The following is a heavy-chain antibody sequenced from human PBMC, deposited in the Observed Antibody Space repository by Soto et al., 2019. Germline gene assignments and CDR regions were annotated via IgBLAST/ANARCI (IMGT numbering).Heavy chain of an antibody. CDR2: ISAYNGNT. CDR3: ARDLSPKIYCSGGSCYSDY. D-gene: IGHD2-15*01. CDR1: GYTFTSYG. J-gene: IGHJ4*02. Sequence: QVQLVQSGAEVKKPGASVKVYCKASGYTFTSYGISWVRQAPGQGLEWMGWISAYNGNTNYAQKHQGRVTMTTGTTTSTAYMELQSLRSDDTDVYYCARDLSPKIYCSGGSCYSDYWGQGTLVTVSS. V-gene: IGHV1-18*01.